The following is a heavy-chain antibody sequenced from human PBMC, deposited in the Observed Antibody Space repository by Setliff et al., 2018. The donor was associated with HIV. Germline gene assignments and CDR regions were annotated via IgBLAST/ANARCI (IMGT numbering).Heavy chain of an antibody. CDR1: GYSVNSCTYY. CDR3: ARHGLPYVLRFSMDV. CDR2: VYTTGTT. V-gene: IGHV4-61*09. D-gene: IGHD3-3*01. Sequence: PSETLSLNCRVPGYSVNSCTYYWGWIRQAAGKGLEWIGQVYTTGTTTYNPSLKSRFSISVDTSNNQFSLRLSSVTAADTAVYYCARHGLPYVLRFSMDVWGKGTTVTVSS. J-gene: IGHJ6*03.